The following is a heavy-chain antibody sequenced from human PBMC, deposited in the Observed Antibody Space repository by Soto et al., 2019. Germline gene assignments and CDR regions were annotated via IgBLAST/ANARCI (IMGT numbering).Heavy chain of an antibody. CDR1: GLTLSRHG. Sequence: XGSLKISCPASGLTLSRHGMQWGRQPPAKGLEWVAIIAFDGTNKYYADSVKGRFTISRDNSKNTLYLHMNSLRPEDTAVYYCAKQVLVRSGLFKRAHADYWGQGTLVTVSS. CDR3: AKQVLVRSGLFKRAHADY. CDR2: IAFDGTNK. V-gene: IGHV3-30*18. J-gene: IGHJ4*02. D-gene: IGHD3-3*01.